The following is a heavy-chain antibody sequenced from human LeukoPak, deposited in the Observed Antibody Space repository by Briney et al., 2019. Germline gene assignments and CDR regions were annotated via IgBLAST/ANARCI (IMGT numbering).Heavy chain of an antibody. V-gene: IGHV1-8*03. CDR3: ARENQLLSYDAFDI. J-gene: IGHJ3*02. Sequence: SVKVSCKASGFTFTSFGFSWVRQAPGQGLEWMGWMNPNSGNTGYAQKFQGRVTITRNTSISTAYMELSSLRSEDTAVYYCARENQLLSYDAFDIWGQGTMVTVSS. D-gene: IGHD2-2*01. CDR2: MNPNSGNT. CDR1: GFTFTSFG.